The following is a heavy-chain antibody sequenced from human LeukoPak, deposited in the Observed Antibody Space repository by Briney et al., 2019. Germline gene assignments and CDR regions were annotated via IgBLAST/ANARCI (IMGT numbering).Heavy chain of an antibody. CDR1: GLTFSSYS. D-gene: IGHD3-3*01. J-gene: IGHJ4*02. CDR2: ISSSGSTI. Sequence: GGSLRLSCGVSGLTFSSYSMNWIRQAPGKGLEWVSYISSSGSTIHYADSVRGRFTSSRDNIKNTLFLQMTSLRDDDTAVYYCAREHGNYFRFWGQGTLVTVSP. CDR3: AREHGNYFRF. V-gene: IGHV3-48*02.